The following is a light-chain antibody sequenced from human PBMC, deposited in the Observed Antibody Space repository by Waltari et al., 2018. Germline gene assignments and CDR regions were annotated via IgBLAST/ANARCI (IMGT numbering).Light chain of an antibody. CDR2: VNSGGSH. CDR1: SGHTNNI. Sequence: QLVLTQSPSASAPLGASVKPTCTRSSGHTNNILPWHHQHPKKGPRYLMKVNSGGSHNKGDKIPERFSGSSSGAERYLTISSLQSDDEADYYCQTGGHGTWVFGGGTKLTVL. J-gene: IGLJ3*02. CDR3: QTGGHGTWV. V-gene: IGLV4-69*01.